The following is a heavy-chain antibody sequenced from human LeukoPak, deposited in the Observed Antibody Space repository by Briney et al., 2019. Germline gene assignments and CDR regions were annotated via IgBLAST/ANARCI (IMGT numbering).Heavy chain of an antibody. Sequence: GASVKVSCKASGGTFSSYAISWVRQAPGQGLEWMGGIIPIFGTANYAQKFQGRVTITTDESTSTAYMELSSLRSEDTAVYYRAFVVYYYYMDVWGKGTTVTVSS. V-gene: IGHV1-69*05. CDR2: IIPIFGTA. CDR3: AFVVYYYYMDV. CDR1: GGTFSSYA. J-gene: IGHJ6*03. D-gene: IGHD2-21*01.